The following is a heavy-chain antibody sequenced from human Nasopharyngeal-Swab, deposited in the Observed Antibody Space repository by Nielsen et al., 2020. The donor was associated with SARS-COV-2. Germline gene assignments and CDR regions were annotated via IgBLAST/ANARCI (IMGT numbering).Heavy chain of an antibody. Sequence: SVKVSCKTSGGTFSSYGISWVRQAPGEGLEWMGGIIPVLTITRYAQKFRDRVTITADTSTSTAYMELSSLRSEDTATYYCARGGWLRRDYYCVYYYMDVWGKGTTVTVSS. J-gene: IGHJ6*03. CDR2: IIPVLTIT. CDR1: GGTFSSYG. V-gene: IGHV1-69*10. CDR3: ARGGWLRRDYYCVYYYMDV. D-gene: IGHD5-24*01.